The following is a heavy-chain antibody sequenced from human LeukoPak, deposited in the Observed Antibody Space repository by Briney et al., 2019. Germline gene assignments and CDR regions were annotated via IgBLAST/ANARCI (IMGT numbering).Heavy chain of an antibody. CDR1: GGSISSYY. J-gene: IGHJ5*02. CDR3: ARDVGLTMVRGVISWFDP. Sequence: SETLSLTCTVSGGSISSYYWSWIRQPPGRGLEWIGYIYYSGSTNYNPSLKSRVTISVDTSKNQFSLKLSSVTAADTAVYYCARDVGLTMVRGVISWFDPWGQGTLVTVSS. D-gene: IGHD3-10*01. V-gene: IGHV4-59*01. CDR2: IYYSGST.